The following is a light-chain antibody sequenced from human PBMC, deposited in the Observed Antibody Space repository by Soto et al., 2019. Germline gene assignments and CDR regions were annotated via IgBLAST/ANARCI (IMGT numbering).Light chain of an antibody. Sequence: QSVLTQPASVSGSPGRSVTISCTGTSTDVGDFNYVSWYQHLLGRAPKLIIYDVTNRPSGISYRFSASKSGRTASLTISGLQAEDEADYYCSSYSSSTTHVVFGGGTKPTVL. CDR2: DVT. CDR1: STDVGDFNY. CDR3: SSYSSSTTHVV. V-gene: IGLV2-14*03. J-gene: IGLJ2*01.